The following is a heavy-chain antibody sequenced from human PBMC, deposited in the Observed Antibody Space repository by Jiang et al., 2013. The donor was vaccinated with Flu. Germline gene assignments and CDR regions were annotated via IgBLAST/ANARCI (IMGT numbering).Heavy chain of an antibody. V-gene: IGHV4-59*08. CDR3: ARTMVRGRGDWFDP. CDR1: GGSISSYY. CDR2: IYYSGST. D-gene: IGHD3-10*01. Sequence: GLVKPSETLSLTCTVSGGSISSYYWSWIRQPPGKGLEWIGYIYYSGSTNYNPSLKSRVTISVDTSKNQFSLKLSSVTAADTAVYYCARTMVRGRGDWFDPWGQGTLVTVSS. J-gene: IGHJ5*02.